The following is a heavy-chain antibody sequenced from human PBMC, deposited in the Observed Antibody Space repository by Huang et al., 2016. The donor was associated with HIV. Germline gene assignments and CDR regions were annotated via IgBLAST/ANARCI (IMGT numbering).Heavy chain of an antibody. Sequence: QLQLQESGPGQVKPSETLSLTCTVSGDFISSTNYYWGWIRQSPGKGLEWVGSVYQRGSTNYNQARKSRVTLSVDTSRNQLSLRLNSVTAADTAVYYCASQHIGAAATWFWGRGTQVAVSS. J-gene: IGHJ4*02. CDR3: ASQHIGAAATWF. V-gene: IGHV4-39*01. D-gene: IGHD6-13*01. CDR2: VYQRGST. CDR1: GDFISSTNYY.